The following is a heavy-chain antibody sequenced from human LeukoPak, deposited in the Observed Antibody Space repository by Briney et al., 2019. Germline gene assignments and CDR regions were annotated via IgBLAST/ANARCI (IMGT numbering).Heavy chain of an antibody. CDR3: ARDLGTTVTTYY. Sequence: ASVKVSCKASGYTFTSYGISWVRQAPGQGLEWMGWISAYNGNTNYAQKLQGRVTMTTDTSTSTAYMELRSMRSEDTAVYYCARDLGTTVTTYYWGQGTLVTVSS. D-gene: IGHD4-17*01. CDR2: ISAYNGNT. J-gene: IGHJ4*02. V-gene: IGHV1-18*01. CDR1: GYTFTSYG.